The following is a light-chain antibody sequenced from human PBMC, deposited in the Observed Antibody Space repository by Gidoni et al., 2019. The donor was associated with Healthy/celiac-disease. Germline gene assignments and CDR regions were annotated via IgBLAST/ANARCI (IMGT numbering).Light chain of an antibody. V-gene: IGKV1-39*01. CDR2: AAS. CDR3: QQSYSTLRT. J-gene: IGKJ1*01. CDR1: QSIRSY. Sequence: DIQMTQSPSSLSASVGDRVTITCRASQSIRSYLNWYQQKPGKAPKLLIYAASSLQSGVPSRFSGSGSGTDFTLTISSLQSEDFATYYCQQSYSTLRTFGQGTKVEIK.